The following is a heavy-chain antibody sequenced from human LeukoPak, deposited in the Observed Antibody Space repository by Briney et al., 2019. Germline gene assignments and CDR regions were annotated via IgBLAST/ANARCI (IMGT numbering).Heavy chain of an antibody. CDR1: GFTFSSYG. CDR3: AKPVGYSSSWAPDY. D-gene: IGHD6-13*01. J-gene: IGHJ4*02. Sequence: PGGSLRLSCAASGFTFSSYGMHWVRQAPGKGLEWVAVISYDGSNKYYADSVKGRFTISRDNSKNTLYLQVNSLRAEDTAVYYCAKPVGYSSSWAPDYWGQGTLVTVSS. CDR2: ISYDGSNK. V-gene: IGHV3-30*18.